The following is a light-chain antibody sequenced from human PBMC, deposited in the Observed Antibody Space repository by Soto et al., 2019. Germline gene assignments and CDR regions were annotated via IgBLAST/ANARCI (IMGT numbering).Light chain of an antibody. CDR2: AAS. CDR3: QQSYSTPWT. V-gene: IGKV1-39*01. Sequence: DLQMTQSPSSLSASVGDRVTITCRASQSINTYLNWYQQKRGTAPKLLIYAASSLQSGVPLRFSGSGSGTDFTLTISSLQPEDFATYHCQQSYSTPWTFGQGTKVEIK. J-gene: IGKJ1*01. CDR1: QSINTY.